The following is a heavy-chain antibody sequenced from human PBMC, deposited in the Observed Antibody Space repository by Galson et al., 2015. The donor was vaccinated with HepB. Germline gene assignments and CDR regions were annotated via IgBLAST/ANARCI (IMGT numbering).Heavy chain of an antibody. J-gene: IGHJ4*02. Sequence: SLRLSCAASGFTFSSYAMHWVRQAPGKGLEWVAVISYDGSNKYYADSVKGRFTTSRDNSKNTLYLQMNSLRAEDTAVYYCASEEDGYNQALTFDYWAREPWSPSP. CDR2: ISYDGSNK. CDR1: GFTFSSYA. V-gene: IGHV3-30-3*01. CDR3: ASEEDGYNQALTFDY. D-gene: IGHD5-24*01.